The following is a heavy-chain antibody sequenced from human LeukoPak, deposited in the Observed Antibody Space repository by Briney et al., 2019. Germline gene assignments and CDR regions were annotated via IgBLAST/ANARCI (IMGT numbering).Heavy chain of an antibody. D-gene: IGHD3-16*02. V-gene: IGHV4-39*07. Sequence: SETLSLTCTVSGGSISSGSYYWGWIRQPPGKGLEWIGSIYYSGSTNYNPSLKSRVTISVDTSKNQFSLKLSSVTAADTAVYYCARTLTYYDYVWGSYRSETPDYWGQGTLVTVSS. CDR2: IYYSGST. CDR3: ARTLTYYDYVWGSYRSETPDY. J-gene: IGHJ4*02. CDR1: GGSISSGSYY.